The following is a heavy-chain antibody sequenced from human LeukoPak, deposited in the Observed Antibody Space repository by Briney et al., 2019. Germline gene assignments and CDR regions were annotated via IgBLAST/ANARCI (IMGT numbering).Heavy chain of an antibody. V-gene: IGHV3-7*04. Sequence: PGGSLRLSCAASGFTFSSYWMTWVRQAPGKGLEWVANIKQDGSEKYYVDFVKGRFTISRDSPKNTLYLQMNSLRAEDSAVYYCTGDNFDSSVKFDYWGQGTLVTVSS. D-gene: IGHD3-22*01. J-gene: IGHJ4*02. CDR1: GFTFSSYW. CDR2: IKQDGSEK. CDR3: TGDNFDSSVKFDY.